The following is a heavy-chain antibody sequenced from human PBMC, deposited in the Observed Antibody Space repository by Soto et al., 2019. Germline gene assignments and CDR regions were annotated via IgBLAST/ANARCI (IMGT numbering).Heavy chain of an antibody. Sequence: QVQLQESGPGLVKPSQTLSLTCTVSGGSISSGGYYWSWIRQHPGKGLEWIGYIYYSGSTYYNPSLKSRVNRSVDTSKNQFSLKLSSVTAADTAVYYCARWWSGSRQGFDPWGQGTLVTVSS. CDR1: GGSISSGGYY. J-gene: IGHJ5*02. D-gene: IGHD3-3*01. V-gene: IGHV4-31*03. CDR3: ARWWSGSRQGFDP. CDR2: IYYSGST.